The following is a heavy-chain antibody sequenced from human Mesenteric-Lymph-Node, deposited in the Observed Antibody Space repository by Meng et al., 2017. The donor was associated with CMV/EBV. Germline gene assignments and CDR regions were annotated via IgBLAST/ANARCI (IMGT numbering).Heavy chain of an antibody. D-gene: IGHD3-10*01. CDR3: ARGYGSGSSFDY. J-gene: IGHJ4*02. CDR2: INPNSGGT. Sequence: CQASGYTFTGYYMHWVRQAPGQGLEWMGRINPNSGGTNYAQKFQGRVTMTRDTSISTAYMELSRLRSDDTAVYYCARGYGSGSSFDYWGQGTLVTVSS. CDR1: GYTFTGYY. V-gene: IGHV1-2*06.